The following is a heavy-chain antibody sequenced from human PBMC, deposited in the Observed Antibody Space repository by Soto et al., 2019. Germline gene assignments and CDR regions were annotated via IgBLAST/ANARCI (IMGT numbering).Heavy chain of an antibody. V-gene: IGHV3-33*01. CDR3: ARQNMVSYYFDS. Sequence: PGGSLRLSCAASGFSFNNHGMRWVRQAPGKGLEWVAVIWYDGSYKYYADSVKGRFTISRDNSKNTLYLQMNSLRAEDTALYYCARQNMVSYYFDSWVRGTLVTVSS. CDR2: IWYDGSYK. D-gene: IGHD2-8*01. CDR1: GFSFNNHG. J-gene: IGHJ4*02.